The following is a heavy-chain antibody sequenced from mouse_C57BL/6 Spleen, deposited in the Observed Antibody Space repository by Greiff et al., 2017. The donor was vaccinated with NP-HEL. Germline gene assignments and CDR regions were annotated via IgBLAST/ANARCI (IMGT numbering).Heavy chain of an antibody. CDR1: GYTFTDYE. CDR3: TRWIFVITTVVAPYYYAMDY. J-gene: IGHJ4*01. D-gene: IGHD1-1*01. CDR2: IDPETGGT. V-gene: IGHV1-15*01. Sequence: VQLQQSGAELVRPGASVTLSCKASGYTFTDYEMHWVKQTPVHGLEWIGAIDPETGGTAYNQKFKGKAILTADKSSSTAYMELRSLTSEDSAVYYCTRWIFVITTVVAPYYYAMDYWGQGTSVTVSS.